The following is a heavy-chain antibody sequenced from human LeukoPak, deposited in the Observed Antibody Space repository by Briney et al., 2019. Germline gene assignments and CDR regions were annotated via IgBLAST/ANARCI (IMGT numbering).Heavy chain of an antibody. CDR1: GYTFTSYY. CDR2: INPSGGST. D-gene: IGHD4-23*01. V-gene: IGHV1-46*01. CDR3: AREGYYGGNSGNPFDY. J-gene: IGHJ4*02. Sequence: ASVKVSCKASGYTFTSYYMHWVRQAPGQGLEWMGIINPSGGSTSYAQKFQGRVTMTRDTSTSTVYMELSSLRSEDTAVYYCAREGYYGGNSGNPFDYGGQGPLVTVSS.